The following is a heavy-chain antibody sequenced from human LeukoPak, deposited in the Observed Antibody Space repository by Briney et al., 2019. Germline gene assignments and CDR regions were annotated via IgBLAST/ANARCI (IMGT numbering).Heavy chain of an antibody. CDR2: VNLQGST. J-gene: IGHJ4*02. V-gene: IGHV4-34*01. CDR3: ARGGGPYRPLDY. CDR1: GFTFSSYC. Sequence: GSLRLSCAASGFTFSSYCMSWVRQAPGKGLEWIGEVNLQGSTNYNPSLKSRVAISVDKSENHISLKLTSVTAADTAVYYCARGGGPYRPLDYSGQGTLVTVAS.